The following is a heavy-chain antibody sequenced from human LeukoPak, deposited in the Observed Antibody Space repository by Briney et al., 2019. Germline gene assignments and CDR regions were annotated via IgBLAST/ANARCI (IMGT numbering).Heavy chain of an antibody. CDR3: TRVGTGYSSSWYQNYFDY. J-gene: IGHJ4*02. V-gene: IGHV3-49*04. CDR2: IRSKAYGGTT. CDR1: GFTFGDYA. Sequence: GGSLRLSCTASGFTFGDYAMSWVRQAPGKGLEWVGFIRSKAYGGTTEYAASVKGRFTISRDDSKSIAYLQMNSLKTEDTAVYYCTRVGTGYSSSWYQNYFDYXXQGTLVTVSS. D-gene: IGHD6-13*01.